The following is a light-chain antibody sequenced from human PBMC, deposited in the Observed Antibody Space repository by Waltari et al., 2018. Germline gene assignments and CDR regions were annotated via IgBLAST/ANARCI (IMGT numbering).Light chain of an antibody. CDR3: SSFRSDHTYV. Sequence: QSALTPPASVSGSTGPSIAISCTGTTSDVGGYNFVPCYQQHPHKTPKLLIYDFTNRPSGVSYLFSGSKSGNTASLTISVLQAEDEADYYCSSFRSDHTYVFGSGTEVTVL. V-gene: IGLV2-14*03. J-gene: IGLJ1*01. CDR1: TSDVGGYNF. CDR2: DFT.